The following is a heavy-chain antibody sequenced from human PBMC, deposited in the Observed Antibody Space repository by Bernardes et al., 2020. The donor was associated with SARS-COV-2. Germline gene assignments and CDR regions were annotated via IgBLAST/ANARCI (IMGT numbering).Heavy chain of an antibody. Sequence: GGPLRLSCAASGFTLSSYSMNWVRQAPGKGLEWVSYISSSSATMYYADSVKGRFTISRDSAKNSLYLQMNSLRAEDTALYYCAKGGLGRQMGLDYWGQGTLVTVSP. V-gene: IGHV3-48*04. CDR2: ISSSSATM. CDR3: AKGGLGRQMGLDY. J-gene: IGHJ4*02. CDR1: GFTLSSYS. D-gene: IGHD1-26*01.